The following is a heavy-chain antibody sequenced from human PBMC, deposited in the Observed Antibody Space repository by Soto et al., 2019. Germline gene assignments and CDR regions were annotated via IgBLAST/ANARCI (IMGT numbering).Heavy chain of an antibody. CDR2: INHSGST. Sequence: SETLSLTCAVYGGSFRGYYWSWIRPPPGKGLEWIGEINHSGSTNYNPSLKSRVTISVDTSKNQFSLKLSSVTAADTAVYYCASKTGVVYYYGMDVWGQGTTVTVAS. V-gene: IGHV4-34*01. J-gene: IGHJ6*02. CDR1: GGSFRGYY. D-gene: IGHD7-27*01. CDR3: ASKTGVVYYYGMDV.